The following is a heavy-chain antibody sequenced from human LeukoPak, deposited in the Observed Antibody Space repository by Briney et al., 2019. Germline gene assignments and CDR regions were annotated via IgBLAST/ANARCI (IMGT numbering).Heavy chain of an antibody. CDR3: VRDKGDVTRSSSERFDY. Sequence: SETLSLTCAVYGGSFSGYYWSWIRQPPGKGLEWIGEINHSGSTNYNPSLMSRVTISVDTSKNQFSLKLSSVTAADTAVYYCVRDKGDVTRSSSERFDYWGQGTLVTVSS. V-gene: IGHV4-34*01. CDR2: INHSGST. CDR1: GGSFSGYY. J-gene: IGHJ4*02. D-gene: IGHD4-17*01.